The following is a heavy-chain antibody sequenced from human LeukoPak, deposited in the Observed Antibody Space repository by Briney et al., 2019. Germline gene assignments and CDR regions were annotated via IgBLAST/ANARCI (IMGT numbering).Heavy chain of an antibody. D-gene: IGHD2-21*02. V-gene: IGHV3-30*18. CDR3: AKLLGGGDCYYCEAY. CDR1: GFTFTHYA. J-gene: IGHJ4*02. Sequence: GGSLRLSCAASGFTFTHYAMHWVRQTPGKGLEWVAVISYDGSNKYYADSVKGRFTIPRDNSKNTLYLQMNSLRTEDTAVYYCAKLLGGGDCYYCEAYWGQGTLVTVSS. CDR2: ISYDGSNK.